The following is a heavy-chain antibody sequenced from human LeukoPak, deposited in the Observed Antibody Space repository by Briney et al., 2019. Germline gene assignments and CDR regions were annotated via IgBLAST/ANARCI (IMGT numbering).Heavy chain of an antibody. CDR3: ARAGDKGTANWYFDL. V-gene: IGHV3-48*03. Sequence: GGSLRHSCAAAGFTFARSEMNWVRQAPGKGLEWISSSSMYYADSVKGRFTISRENAKQTLYLQMNSLRPEDTAVYYCARAGDKGTANWYFDLWGRGTLVTVSS. CDR1: GFTFARSE. CDR2: SSM. J-gene: IGHJ2*01. D-gene: IGHD2-21*01.